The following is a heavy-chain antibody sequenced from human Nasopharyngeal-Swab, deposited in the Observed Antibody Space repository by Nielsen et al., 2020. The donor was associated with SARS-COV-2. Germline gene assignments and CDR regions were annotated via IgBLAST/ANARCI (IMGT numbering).Heavy chain of an antibody. V-gene: IGHV3-53*01. CDR1: GFTVNNNY. CDR2: IYSGGST. D-gene: IGHD6-19*01. J-gene: IGHJ3*02. Sequence: GESLKISCAASGFTVNNNYMSWVRQAPGKGLEWVSVIYSGGSTYYADSVKGRFTISRDKSKNTLYLQMNSLRAEDTAVYYCAREVSSGWYRGGAFDIWGQGTMVTVSS. CDR3: AREVSSGWYRGGAFDI.